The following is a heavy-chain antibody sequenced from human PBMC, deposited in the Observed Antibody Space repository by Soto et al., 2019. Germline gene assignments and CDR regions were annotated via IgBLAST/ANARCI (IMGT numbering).Heavy chain of an antibody. CDR1: GFTFSSYA. J-gene: IGHJ4*02. CDR2: ISYDGSNK. Sequence: QVQLVESGGGVVQPGRSLRLSCAASGFTFSSYAMHWVRQAPGKGLEWVAVISYDGSNKYYADSVKGRFTISRDNSKNPLYLQMNSLRAEDTAVYYCARGGGQWLSTSYYFDYWGQGTLVTVSS. CDR3: ARGGGQWLSTSYYFDY. V-gene: IGHV3-30-3*01. D-gene: IGHD6-19*01.